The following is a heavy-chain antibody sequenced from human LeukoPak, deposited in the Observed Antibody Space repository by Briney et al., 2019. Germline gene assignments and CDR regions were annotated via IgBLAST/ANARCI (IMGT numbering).Heavy chain of an antibody. Sequence: GGSLRLSCAASGFTFSSYAMSWVRQAPGKGLEWVSTISDSGGSTNYADSVKGRFTISRDNSKNTLYLQMNSLRAEDTAVYYSAKSRDKVVAYYYFDYWGQGTLVTVSS. CDR1: GFTFSSYA. CDR2: ISDSGGST. J-gene: IGHJ4*02. CDR3: AKSRDKVVAYYYFDY. V-gene: IGHV3-23*01. D-gene: IGHD2-15*01.